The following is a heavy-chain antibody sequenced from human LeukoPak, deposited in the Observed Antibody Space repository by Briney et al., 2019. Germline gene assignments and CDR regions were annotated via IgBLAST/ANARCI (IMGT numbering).Heavy chain of an antibody. Sequence: ASVKVSCKASGYTFTGYYMHWVRQAPGQGLEWMGWINPNSGGTNYAQKFQGRVTMTRDTSISTAYMELSRLRSDDTAVYYCARDLGNRNIVDYYYGMDVWGQGTTVTVSS. D-gene: IGHD5-12*01. CDR3: ARDLGNRNIVDYYYGMDV. CDR1: GYTFTGYY. CDR2: INPNSGGT. V-gene: IGHV1-2*02. J-gene: IGHJ6*02.